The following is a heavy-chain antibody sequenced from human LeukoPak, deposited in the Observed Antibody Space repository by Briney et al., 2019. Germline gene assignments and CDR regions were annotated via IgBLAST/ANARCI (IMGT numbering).Heavy chain of an antibody. CDR3: ATVFDY. CDR2: IDGDGSGT. Sequence: GGSLRLSCAASGLTFSNHWMHWVRQAPGKGLVWVSRIDGDGSGTSYADSVKGRFTISRDDAKNTSYLQMDSLRAEDSAVYYCATVFDYWGQGTLVTVSS. J-gene: IGHJ4*02. V-gene: IGHV3-74*01. CDR1: GLTFSNHW. D-gene: IGHD4-17*01.